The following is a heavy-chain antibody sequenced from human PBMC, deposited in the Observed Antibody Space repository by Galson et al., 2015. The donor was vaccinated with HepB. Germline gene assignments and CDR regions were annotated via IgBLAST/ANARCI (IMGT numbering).Heavy chain of an antibody. CDR1: GFIFSSYA. CDR2: ISFDGSNK. D-gene: IGHD3-9*01. V-gene: IGHV3-30-3*01. CDR3: ARAIRSFDWFPGDYFDYYGMDV. Sequence: SLRLSCAASGFIFSSYALHWVRQAPGKGLEWVAVISFDGSNKYYADFVVGRFTISRDNSKNTLHLQMNSLSAEDTAVYYCARAIRSFDWFPGDYFDYYGMDVWGKGTTVTVSS. J-gene: IGHJ6*04.